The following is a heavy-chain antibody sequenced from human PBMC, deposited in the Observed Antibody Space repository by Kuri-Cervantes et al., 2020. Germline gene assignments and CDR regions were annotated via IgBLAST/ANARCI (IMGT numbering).Heavy chain of an antibody. D-gene: IGHD3-16*02. CDR2: IYTSGST. V-gene: IGHV4-61*02. CDR1: GGSISSGSYY. Sequence: SETLSLTCTVSGGSISSGSYYRSWIRQPAGKGLEWIGRIYTSGSTNYNPSLKSRVTISVDTSKNQFSLKLGSVTAADTAVYYCARETRHDYVWGSYRYGENYFDYWGQGTLVTVSS. CDR3: ARETRHDYVWGSYRYGENYFDY. J-gene: IGHJ4*02.